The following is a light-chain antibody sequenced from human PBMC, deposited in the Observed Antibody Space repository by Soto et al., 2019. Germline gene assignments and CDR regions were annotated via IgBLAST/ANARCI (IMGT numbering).Light chain of an antibody. CDR2: DAS. Sequence: DIVLTQSPGTLSLSPGERATLSCRASQTVSSSLAWYQQKPGQTPRLLIYDASNRATGIPARFSGSGSGTDFTLTISRLDPEDFALYYCQQYGGSPITFGLGTRLE. CDR3: QQYGGSPIT. CDR1: QTVSSS. V-gene: IGKV3-20*01. J-gene: IGKJ5*01.